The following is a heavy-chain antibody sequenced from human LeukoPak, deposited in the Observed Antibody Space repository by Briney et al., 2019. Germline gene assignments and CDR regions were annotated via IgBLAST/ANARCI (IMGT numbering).Heavy chain of an antibody. CDR1: CGSISSSSYY. CDR2: ICYSGST. D-gene: IGHD3-22*01. V-gene: IGHV4-39*01. J-gene: IGHJ4*02. Sequence: SETLSLTCTVSCGSISSSSYYWGWIRQPPGKWLEWIGSICYSGSTYYNPSLKLRVTISVDTSTNQSSLKLSSVTAADTAVYYCARQGDYYDSSGAFDYWGQGTLVTVSS. CDR3: ARQGDYYDSSGAFDY.